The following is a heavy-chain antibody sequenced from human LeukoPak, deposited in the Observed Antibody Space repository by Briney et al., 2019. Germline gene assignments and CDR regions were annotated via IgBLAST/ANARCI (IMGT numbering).Heavy chain of an antibody. CDR3: ATQYCSSTTCYPYWVDY. CDR2: ISAYNGNT. D-gene: IGHD2-2*01. V-gene: IGHV1-18*01. CDR1: GYTFSSYG. Sequence: ASVKVSCKASGYTFSSYGISWVRQAPGQGLEWMGWISAYNGNTNYAQKLQGRVTMTTDTSTSTAYMELRSLRTDDTAVYYCATQYCSSTTCYPYWVDYWGQGTLVTVSS. J-gene: IGHJ4*02.